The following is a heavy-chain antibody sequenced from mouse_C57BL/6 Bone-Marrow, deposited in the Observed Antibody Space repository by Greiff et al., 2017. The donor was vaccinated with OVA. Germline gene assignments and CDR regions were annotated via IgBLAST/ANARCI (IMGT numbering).Heavy chain of an antibody. J-gene: IGHJ3*01. Sequence: QVQLQQSGAELVRPGTSVKVFCKASGYAFTNTLIEWVKPRPGQGLESIGVLNPGRGGTNYTEKFKGNATLTADKSSSTAYMQLSSLTSEDSAVYFCYCNYEGFAYWGQGTLVTVSA. CDR3: YCNYEGFAY. D-gene: IGHD2-1*01. CDR2: LNPGRGGT. CDR1: GYAFTNTL. V-gene: IGHV1-54*01.